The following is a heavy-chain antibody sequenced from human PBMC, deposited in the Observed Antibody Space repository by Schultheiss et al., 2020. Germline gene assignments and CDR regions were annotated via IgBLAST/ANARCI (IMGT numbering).Heavy chain of an antibody. Sequence: SETLSLTCTVSGGSISSDNYYWSWIRQPPGKGLEWIGYIYYSGSTYYNPSLKSRVTISVDTSKNQFSLKLSSVTAADTAVYYCARRGVGAADDYYYGMDVWGQGTTVTVSS. J-gene: IGHJ6*02. CDR1: GGSISSDNYY. D-gene: IGHD1-26*01. CDR2: IYYSGST. V-gene: IGHV4-39*01. CDR3: ARRGVGAADDYYYGMDV.